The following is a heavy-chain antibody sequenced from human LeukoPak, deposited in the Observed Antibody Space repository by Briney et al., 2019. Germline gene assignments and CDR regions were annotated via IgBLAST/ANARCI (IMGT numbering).Heavy chain of an antibody. J-gene: IGHJ3*02. V-gene: IGHV1-2*02. CDR3: ARAQRGYYDSRGYYYPGAFDI. CDR2: INPNSGGT. D-gene: IGHD3-22*01. Sequence: ASVKVSCKASGYTFTDYYMHWVQQAPEQGLEWMGWINPNSGGTNYAQKFQGRVTMTRDTSISTAFMDLSRLKYDDTAMYYCARAQRGYYDSRGYYYPGAFDIWGQGTMVTVS. CDR1: GYTFTDYY.